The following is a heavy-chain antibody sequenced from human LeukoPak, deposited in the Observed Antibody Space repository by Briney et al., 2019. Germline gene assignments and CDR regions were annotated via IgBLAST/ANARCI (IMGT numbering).Heavy chain of an antibody. CDR3: TRGQRYFDWLAYY. V-gene: IGHV3-49*03. J-gene: IGHJ4*02. CDR2: IRSKAYGGTT. D-gene: IGHD3-9*01. Sequence: GGSLRLSCTASGFTFGDYAMRWFRQAPGKALEWVGFIRSKAYGGTTEYAASVKGRFTISRDDSKSIAYLQMNSLKTEDTAVYYCTRGQRYFDWLAYYWGQGTLVTVSS. CDR1: GFTFGDYA.